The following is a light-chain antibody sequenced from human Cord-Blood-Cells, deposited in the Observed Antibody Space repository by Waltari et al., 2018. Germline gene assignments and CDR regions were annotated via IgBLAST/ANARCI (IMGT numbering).Light chain of an antibody. J-gene: IGLJ2*01. CDR3: QAWDSSTVV. CDR2: QDS. CDR1: KLGDKY. Sequence: SYELTQPPSVSVSPGQTASSPCPGAKLGDKYACWSQQKPGQSPVLVIYQDSKRPSGIPERFSGSNSGNTATLTISGTQAMDEADYYCQAWDSSTVVFGGGTKLTVL. V-gene: IGLV3-1*01.